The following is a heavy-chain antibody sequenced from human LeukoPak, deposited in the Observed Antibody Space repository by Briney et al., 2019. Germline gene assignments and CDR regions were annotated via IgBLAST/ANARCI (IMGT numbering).Heavy chain of an antibody. CDR3: AREEGYSYGLDY. CDR2: IIPIFGTA. CDR1: GGTFSSYA. V-gene: IGHV1-69*13. D-gene: IGHD5-18*01. J-gene: IGHJ4*02. Sequence: SVKVSCKASGGTFSSYAISWVRQAPGQGLEWMGGIIPIFGTANYAQKFQGRVTITADESTSTAYMELSSLRSEDTAVYYCAREEGYSYGLDYWGQGTLVTVSS.